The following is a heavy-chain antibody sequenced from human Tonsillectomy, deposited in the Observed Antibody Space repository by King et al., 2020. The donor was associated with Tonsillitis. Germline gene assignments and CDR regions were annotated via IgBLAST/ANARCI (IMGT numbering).Heavy chain of an antibody. J-gene: IGHJ6*02. V-gene: IGHV3-23*04. CDR1: GFTFSSYA. CDR2: ISGSGGST. CDR3: AKYPQSAYYGMDV. Sequence: VQLVESGGGLVQPGGSLRLSCAASGFTFSSYAMSWVRQAPGKGLEWVSAISGSGGSTYYADSVKGPFTISRDNSKNTLYLQSKSMGAEVTSVYYCAKYPQSAYYGMDVWGQGTTVTVSS.